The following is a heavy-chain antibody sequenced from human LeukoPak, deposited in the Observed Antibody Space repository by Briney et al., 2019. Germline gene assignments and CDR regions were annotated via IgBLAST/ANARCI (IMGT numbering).Heavy chain of an antibody. Sequence: ASVKVSCKASGYTFTSYGISWVRQAPGQGLEWMGRIIPILGIANYAQKFQGRVTITADKSTSTAYMELSSLRSEDTAVYYCATSFRPTVPWGQGTLVTVSS. V-gene: IGHV1-69*04. D-gene: IGHD4-17*01. CDR2: IIPILGIA. CDR1: GYTFTSYG. CDR3: ATSFRPTVP. J-gene: IGHJ5*02.